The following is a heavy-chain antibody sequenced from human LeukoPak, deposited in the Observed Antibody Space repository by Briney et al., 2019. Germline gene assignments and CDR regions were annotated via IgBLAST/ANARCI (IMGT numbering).Heavy chain of an antibody. V-gene: IGHV4-34*01. D-gene: IGHD3-10*01. CDR3: ARGPLWFGELFHDY. Sequence: SETLSLTCALYGGSFSGYYWGWIRQPPGKGLEWIGEINHSGSTNYNPSLKSRVTISVDTSKNQFSLKLSSVTAADTAVYYCARGPLWFGELFHDYWGQGTLVTVSS. J-gene: IGHJ4*02. CDR2: INHSGST. CDR1: GGSFSGYY.